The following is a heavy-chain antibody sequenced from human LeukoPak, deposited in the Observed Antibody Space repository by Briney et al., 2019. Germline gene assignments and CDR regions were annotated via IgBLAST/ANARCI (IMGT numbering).Heavy chain of an antibody. Sequence: GSLRLSCTASEFTFGDYAMSWVRQPPGKGLEWIGEINHSGSTSYNPSLKSRVTISVDTSKNQFSLKLSSVTAADTAVYYCAREQDYYYYMDVWGKGTTVTVSS. V-gene: IGHV4-34*01. CDR3: AREQDYYYYMDV. J-gene: IGHJ6*03. CDR1: EFTFGDYA. CDR2: INHSGST.